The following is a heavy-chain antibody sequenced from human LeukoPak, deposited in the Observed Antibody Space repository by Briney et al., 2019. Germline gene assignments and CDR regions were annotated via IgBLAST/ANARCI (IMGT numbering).Heavy chain of an antibody. Sequence: PGGSLRLSCAASGFTFSTYWMSWVRQAPGKGLEWVAHIKQDGNEMYYVDSVKGRFTIARDNAKNSLYLQMNSLRAEDTAVYYCSSAYSSGWYQYYFDYWGQGTLVTVSS. J-gene: IGHJ4*02. V-gene: IGHV3-7*01. D-gene: IGHD6-19*01. CDR1: GFTFSTYW. CDR2: IKQDGNEM. CDR3: SSAYSSGWYQYYFDY.